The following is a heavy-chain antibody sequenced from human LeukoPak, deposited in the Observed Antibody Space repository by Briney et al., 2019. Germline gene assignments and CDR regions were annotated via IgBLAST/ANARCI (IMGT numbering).Heavy chain of an antibody. J-gene: IGHJ4*02. CDR1: GYTFTSYD. V-gene: IGHV1-8*01. CDR3: ARDLKRGYSSGRYSWGTGSSNDY. D-gene: IGHD6-19*01. CDR2: VNPNSGNT. Sequence: ASVKVSCKTSGYTFTSYDLNWVRQATGQGLEWMGWVNPNSGNTGYAQKFQGRVTMTRDTSISTAYMELRSLRSDDTAVYYCARDLKRGYSSGRYSWGTGSSNDYWGQGTLVTVSS.